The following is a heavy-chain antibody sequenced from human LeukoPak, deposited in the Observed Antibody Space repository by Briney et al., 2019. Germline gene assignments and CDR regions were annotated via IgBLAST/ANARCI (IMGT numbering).Heavy chain of an antibody. V-gene: IGHV3-48*03. J-gene: IGHJ5*02. D-gene: IGHD3-3*01. Sequence: GGSLRLSCAASGFTFNTYNMNWVRQAPGKGLEWVSYISSSGSTIYYADSVKGRLTISRDNAKNSLYLQMNSLRAEDTAVYYCARDSYYDFWSGYYKGWFDPWGQGTLVTVSS. CDR1: GFTFNTYN. CDR3: ARDSYYDFWSGYYKGWFDP. CDR2: ISSSGSTI.